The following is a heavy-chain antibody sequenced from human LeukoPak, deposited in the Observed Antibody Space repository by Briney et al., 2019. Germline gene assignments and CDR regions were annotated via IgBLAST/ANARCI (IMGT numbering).Heavy chain of an antibody. D-gene: IGHD2-15*01. CDR3: ARGLPAFSGGDDVFDI. V-gene: IGHV4-59*01. Sequence: PSETLSLTRTLSGGSIKSDYWSGFHKPPWKGLERIGYIYHSGNTNYNPSLRSRVTRSVVTFKNSFSLNLSSVTAADTPLYYSARGLPAFSGGDDVFDIWGQGTMVTVSS. CDR1: GGSIKSDY. J-gene: IGHJ3*02. CDR2: IYHSGNT.